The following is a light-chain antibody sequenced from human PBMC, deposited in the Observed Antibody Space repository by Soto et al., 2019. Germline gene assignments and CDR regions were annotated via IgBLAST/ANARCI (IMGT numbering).Light chain of an antibody. CDR1: QSVRSSY. Sequence: EIVLTQSPGTVSLSPGERATLSCRASQSVRSSYLAWYQQKPGQAPRLLIYDASTGATDIPDRFSGSGSGTDFTLTISRLEPEDFAVYYCQQYATSPWTFGQGTEVDIK. J-gene: IGKJ1*01. CDR3: QQYATSPWT. V-gene: IGKV3-20*01. CDR2: DAS.